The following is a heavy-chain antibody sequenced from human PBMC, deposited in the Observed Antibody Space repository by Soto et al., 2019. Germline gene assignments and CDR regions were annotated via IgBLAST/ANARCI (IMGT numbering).Heavy chain of an antibody. J-gene: IGHJ6*02. CDR1: GCSVSSNSAA. Sequence: QTLSLTCAISGCSVSSNSAAWNWIRQSPSRGLEWLGRTYYRSKWYNDYAVSVKSRITINPDTSKNQFSLQLNSVTPEDTAVYYCARFETTVYYYYYGMDVWGQGTTVTVSS. V-gene: IGHV6-1*01. CDR3: ARFETTVYYYYYGMDV. CDR2: TYYRSKWYN. D-gene: IGHD4-17*01.